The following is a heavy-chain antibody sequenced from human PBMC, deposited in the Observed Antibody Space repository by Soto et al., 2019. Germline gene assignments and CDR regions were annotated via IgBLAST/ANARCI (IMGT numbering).Heavy chain of an antibody. CDR2: INAGNGNT. V-gene: IGHV1-3*01. J-gene: IGHJ5*02. D-gene: IGHD2-15*01. Sequence: ASVKVSGKASGYTFTSYAMHWVRQAPGQRLEWMGWINAGNGNTKYSQKFQGRVTITRDTSASTAYMELSSLRSEDTAVYYCARVGIVLEDWFDPWGQGTLVTVSS. CDR3: ARVGIVLEDWFDP. CDR1: GYTFTSYA.